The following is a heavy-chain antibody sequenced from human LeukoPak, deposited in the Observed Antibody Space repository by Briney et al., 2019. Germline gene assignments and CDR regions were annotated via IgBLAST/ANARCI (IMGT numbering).Heavy chain of an antibody. CDR2: SIPIFGTA. CDR1: GGTFSSYA. CDR3: ARDYGDYPFDY. Sequence: SVKVSCKASGGTFSSYAISWVRQAPGQGGEWRGGSIPIFGTANYAQKFQGRVTITADESTSTAYMELSSLTSEDTAVYYCARDYGDYPFDYWGQGTLVTVSS. J-gene: IGHJ4*02. V-gene: IGHV1-69*13. D-gene: IGHD4-17*01.